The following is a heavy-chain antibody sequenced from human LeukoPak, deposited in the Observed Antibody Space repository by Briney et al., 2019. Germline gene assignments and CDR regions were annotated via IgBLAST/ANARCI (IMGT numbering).Heavy chain of an antibody. V-gene: IGHV4-59*01. CDR3: ARDHDI. Sequence: SETLSLTCTVSGASISSYYWSWIRQPPGKGLEWIGYIYYSGSTNYNPSLKSRVTISVDTSKNQFSLKLSSVTAADTAVYYCARDHDIWGQGTMVTVSS. CDR2: IYYSGST. J-gene: IGHJ3*02. CDR1: GASISSYY.